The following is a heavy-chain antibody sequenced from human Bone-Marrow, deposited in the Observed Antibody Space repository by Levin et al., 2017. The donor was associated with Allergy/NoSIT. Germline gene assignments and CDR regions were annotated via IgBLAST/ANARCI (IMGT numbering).Heavy chain of an antibody. CDR3: ARDLGGNNWFDP. CDR2: IYYSGST. V-gene: IGHV4-31*03. Sequence: NPSETLSLTCTVSGGSISSGGYYWSWIRQHPGKGLEWIGYIYYSGSTYYNPSLKSRVTISVDTSKNQFSLNLSSVTAADTAVYYCARDLGGNNWFDPWGQGALVTVSS. CDR1: GGSISSGGYY. J-gene: IGHJ5*02. D-gene: IGHD3-10*01.